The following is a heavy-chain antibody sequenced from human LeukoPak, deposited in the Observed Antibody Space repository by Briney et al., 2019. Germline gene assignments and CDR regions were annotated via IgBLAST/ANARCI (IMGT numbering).Heavy chain of an antibody. CDR2: INPVDSET. CDR1: GYSFTSHW. D-gene: IGHD2-2*01. CDR3: ARQGSSTTSWQTIDY. J-gene: IGHJ4*02. V-gene: IGHV5-51*01. Sequence: GESLKISCKGSGYSFTSHWIAWVRQMPGKGLECMGIINPVDSETRYSPSFQGQVTISVDKSITTASLQWSSLRASDTAMYYCARQGSSTTSWQTIDYWGQGTLVSVSS.